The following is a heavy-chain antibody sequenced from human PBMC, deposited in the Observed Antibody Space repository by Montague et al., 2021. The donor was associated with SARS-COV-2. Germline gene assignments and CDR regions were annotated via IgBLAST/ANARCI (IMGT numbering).Heavy chain of an antibody. CDR2: FSYSDSN. V-gene: IGHV4-39*01. Sequence: SETLSLTCSVSGASISTSTDHWAWIRQSPGKGLEWVGSFSYSDSNHYNPSLRSRVTISVDSSKNQFSLKLNSVTAADTAIYYCARHIGHVVVSVTGANWFDPWGQGTLVTVSS. D-gene: IGHD2-15*01. CDR1: GASISTSTDH. CDR3: ARHIGHVVVSVTGANWFDP. J-gene: IGHJ5*02.